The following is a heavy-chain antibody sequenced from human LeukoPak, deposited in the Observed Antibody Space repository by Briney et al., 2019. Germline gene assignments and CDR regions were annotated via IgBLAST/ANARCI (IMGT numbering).Heavy chain of an antibody. V-gene: IGHV4-59*01. J-gene: IGHJ6*03. CDR2: IYYSGST. CDR1: GGSFSGYY. D-gene: IGHD3-16*01. Sequence: SETLSLTCAVYGGSFSGYYWSWIRQPPGKGLEWIGYIYYSGSTNYNPSLKSRVTISVDTSKNQFSLKLSSVTAADTAVYYCARVSGRGDYYYYYYMDVWGKGTTVTVSS. CDR3: ARVSGRGDYYYYYYMDV.